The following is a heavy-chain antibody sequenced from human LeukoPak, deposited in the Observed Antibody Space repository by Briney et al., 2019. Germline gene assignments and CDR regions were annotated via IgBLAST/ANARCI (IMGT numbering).Heavy chain of an antibody. Sequence: PSETLSLTCTVSGGSISSYYWSWIRQPPGKGLEWIGYIYYSGSTNYNPSLKSRVTISVDTSKNQFSLKLSSVTTADTAVYYCASSEGRPYYFDYWGQGTLVTVSS. CDR2: IYYSGST. D-gene: IGHD3-10*01. V-gene: IGHV4-59*01. CDR1: GGSISSYY. CDR3: ASSEGRPYYFDY. J-gene: IGHJ4*02.